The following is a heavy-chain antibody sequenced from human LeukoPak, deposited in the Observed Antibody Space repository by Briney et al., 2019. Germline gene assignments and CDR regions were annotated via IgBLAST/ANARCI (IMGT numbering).Heavy chain of an antibody. V-gene: IGHV4-59*01. CDR2: IYYSGST. CDR1: GGSISSYY. CDR3: ARVGARDYFDY. D-gene: IGHD3-10*01. J-gene: IGHJ4*02. Sequence: SETLSLTRTVSGGSISSYYWSWIRQPPGKGLEWIGYIYYSGSTNYNPSLKSRVTISVDTSKNQFSLKLSSVTAADTAVYYCARVGARDYFDYWGQGTLVTVSS.